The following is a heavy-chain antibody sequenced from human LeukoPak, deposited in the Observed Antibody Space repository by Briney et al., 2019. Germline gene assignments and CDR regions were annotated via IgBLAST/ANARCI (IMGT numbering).Heavy chain of an antibody. CDR2: ISSSSGSI. D-gene: IGHD4/OR15-4a*01. J-gene: IGHJ4*02. V-gene: IGHV3-48*02. Sequence: QPGGSLRLFCALSGFTFSAYNMLWVRQAPGKGLEWVSYISSSSGSIYYADSVKGRSTISRDNAKNSLYLQMNSLRDEDSAVYYGARDSPLRGNRCYPWGQGSLVTVSS. CDR3: ARDSPLRGNRCYP. CDR1: GFTFSAYN.